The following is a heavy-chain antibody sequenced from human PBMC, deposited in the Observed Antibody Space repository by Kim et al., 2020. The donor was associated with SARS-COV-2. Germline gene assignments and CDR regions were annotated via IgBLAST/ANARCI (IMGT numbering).Heavy chain of an antibody. V-gene: IGHV3-23*01. D-gene: IGHD2-21*02. CDR2: VTESGDSA. CDR1: GFTFSASV. CDR3: AKDHDCSFEY. Sequence: GGSLRLSCAASGFTFSASVMRWVRQAPGKGLQWVSTVTESGDSAIYTDSVKGRFTISRDNSKNTLYLQMNSLRAEDTAVYYCAKDHDCSFEYSGQGSLVT. J-gene: IGHJ4*02.